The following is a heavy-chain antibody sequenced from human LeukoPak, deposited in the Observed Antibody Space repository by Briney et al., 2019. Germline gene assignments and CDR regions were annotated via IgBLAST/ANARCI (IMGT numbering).Heavy chain of an antibody. V-gene: IGHV1-8*01. CDR1: GYTFTNYD. J-gene: IGHJ4*02. CDR3: ARDESALQYFDY. D-gene: IGHD4-11*01. CDR2: MNPNSGNT. Sequence: VASVKVSCKASGYTFTNYDINWVRQATGQGLEWMGWMNPNSGNTGYAQKFQGRVTMTRNTSISTAYMELRSLRSDDTAVYYCARDESALQYFDYWGQGTLVTVSS.